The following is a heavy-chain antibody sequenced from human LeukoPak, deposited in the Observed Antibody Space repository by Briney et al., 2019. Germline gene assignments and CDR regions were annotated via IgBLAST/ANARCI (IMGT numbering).Heavy chain of an antibody. CDR1: GFTFSSYE. D-gene: IGHD3-22*01. CDR3: ARDSRYYDGGDY. V-gene: IGHV3-48*03. CDR2: ISSSGSTI. J-gene: IGHJ4*02. Sequence: GGSLRLSCAASGFTFSSYEMNWVRQAPGKGLEWVSYISSSGSTIYYADSVKGRFTISRDNAKNTVYLQMNSLRAEDTAVYYCARDSRYYDGGDYWGQGTLVTVSS.